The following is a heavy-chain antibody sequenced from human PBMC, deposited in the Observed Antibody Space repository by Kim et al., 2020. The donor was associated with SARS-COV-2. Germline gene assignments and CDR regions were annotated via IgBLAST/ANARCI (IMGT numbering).Heavy chain of an antibody. CDR3: AKAGGSYSSYYYGMDV. V-gene: IGHV3-30*18. CDR2: ISYDGSNK. D-gene: IGHD1-26*01. Sequence: GGSLRLSCAASGFTFSSYGMHWVRQAPGKGLEWVAVISYDGSNKYYADSVKGRFTISRDNSKNTLYLQMNSLRAEDTAVYYCAKAGGSYSSYYYGMDVWGQGTTVTVSS. J-gene: IGHJ6*02. CDR1: GFTFSSYG.